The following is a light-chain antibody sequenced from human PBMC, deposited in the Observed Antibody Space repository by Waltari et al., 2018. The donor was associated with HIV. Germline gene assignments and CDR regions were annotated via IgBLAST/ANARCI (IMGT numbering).Light chain of an antibody. J-gene: IGKJ1*01. V-gene: IGKV1-6*01. Sequence: AIQMTQSPPSLSASVGDRVTITCRASQDIGNDLDWYQQKPGKAPKLLIYGASTLQSGVPSRFSGSGSGTDFTLTISRLQPEDFATYVCLQDYNYPGTFGQGTKVEIK. CDR2: GAS. CDR3: LQDYNYPGT. CDR1: QDIGND.